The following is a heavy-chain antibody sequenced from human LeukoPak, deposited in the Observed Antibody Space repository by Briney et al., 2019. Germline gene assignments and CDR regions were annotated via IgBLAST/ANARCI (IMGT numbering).Heavy chain of an antibody. CDR3: ARVRGPDFWSGHYFDY. J-gene: IGHJ4*02. CDR1: GGSISSYY. CDR2: IYYSGST. V-gene: IGHV4-59*01. Sequence: PSETLSLTCTVSGGSISSYYWSWIRQPPGKGLEWIGYIYYSGSTNYNPSLKSRVTISVDTSKNQFSLKLSSVTAADTAVYYCARVRGPDFWSGHYFDYWGQGTLVTVSS. D-gene: IGHD3-3*01.